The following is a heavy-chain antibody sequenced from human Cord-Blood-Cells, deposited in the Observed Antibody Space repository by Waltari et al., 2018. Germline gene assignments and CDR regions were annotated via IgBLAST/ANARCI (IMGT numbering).Heavy chain of an antibody. V-gene: IGHV4-34*01. CDR3: ARGVIIRDSVVVPAAIRGWFDP. J-gene: IGHJ5*02. Sequence: QVQLQPWGAGLLKPAETLSLTCAVYGGSFSGYYWSWIRTPPGQRLEWIGEINHSGSTNYSLSLKSRVTISVDTYKNQFSLKLSSVTAADTAVYYCARGVIIRDSVVVPAAIRGWFDPWGQGTLVTVSS. D-gene: IGHD2-2*02. CDR2: INHSGST. CDR1: GGSFSGYY.